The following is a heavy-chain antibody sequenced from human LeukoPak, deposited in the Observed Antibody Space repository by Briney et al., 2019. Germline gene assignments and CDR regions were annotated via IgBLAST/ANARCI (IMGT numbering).Heavy chain of an antibody. J-gene: IGHJ4*02. CDR2: FTAGGNTT. CDR3: AKVLSKIYIYGPFDY. V-gene: IGHV3-23*01. D-gene: IGHD5-18*01. CDR1: RFTFRDYA. Sequence: GGSLRLSCAASRFTFRDYAMAWVRQAPGKGPEWVSTFTAGGNTTFYADSVKGRFIITRDNSKNTLYLQMNSLRAEDTAVYYCAKVLSKIYIYGPFDYWGQGSLVTVSS.